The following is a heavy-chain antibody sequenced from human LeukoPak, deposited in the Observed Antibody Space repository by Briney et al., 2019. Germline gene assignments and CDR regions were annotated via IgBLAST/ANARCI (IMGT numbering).Heavy chain of an antibody. CDR1: GFTFSSYA. D-gene: IGHD2-2*01. Sequence: GGSLRLSCAASGFTFSSYAMHWVRQAPGKGLEWVAVISYDGSNKYYADSVKGRFTISRDNSKNTLYLQMNSLRAEDTAVYYCARESVREDIVVVPAASGGWFDPWGQGTLVTVSS. CDR2: ISYDGSNK. CDR3: ARESVREDIVVVPAASGGWFDP. V-gene: IGHV3-30-3*01. J-gene: IGHJ5*02.